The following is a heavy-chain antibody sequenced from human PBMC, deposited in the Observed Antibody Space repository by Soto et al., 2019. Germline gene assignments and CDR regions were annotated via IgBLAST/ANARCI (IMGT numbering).Heavy chain of an antibody. D-gene: IGHD2-15*01. CDR1: GYTFTNYG. CDR2: INTYKGNT. V-gene: IGHV1-18*01. J-gene: IGHJ4*02. Sequence: ASVKVSCKASGYTFTNYGVSWVRQAPGQGLEWMGWINTYKGNTNYAQKFQGRVTMTTDTSTSTAYMELRSLRSDDTAIYYCAKVQEKWSKFFDYWGQGTLVTVSS. CDR3: AKVQEKWSKFFDY.